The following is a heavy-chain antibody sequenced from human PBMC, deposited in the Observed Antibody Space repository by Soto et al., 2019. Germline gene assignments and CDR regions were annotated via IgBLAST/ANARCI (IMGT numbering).Heavy chain of an antibody. CDR2: IGSRGDTT. D-gene: IGHD2-8*01. CDR1: GLTFSICE. J-gene: IGHJ4*02. CDR3: AGRYCTKGVCHLGLSDY. Sequence: GGSLRLSFADSGLTFSICEMNRVRQAPGKGLEGVSYIGSRGDTTYYADYVKGRFTSSRNNAKSSLFLQMNSLRAEDTAVYYCAGRYCTKGVCHLGLSDYWGPGILVTVSS. V-gene: IGHV3-48*03.